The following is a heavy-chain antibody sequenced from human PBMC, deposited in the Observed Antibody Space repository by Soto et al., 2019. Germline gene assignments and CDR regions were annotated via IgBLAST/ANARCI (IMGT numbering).Heavy chain of an antibody. Sequence: SEALSLTCTVSGDSFTSGTYYWTWILQTPMKGLEWIGYISYSERANYNPSLKSRVTISIDTSKNQFSLKLSSVTAADTAVYYCARDTYYYDTNGYYYFDYWGQGTLVTVSS. D-gene: IGHD3-22*01. CDR2: ISYSERA. J-gene: IGHJ4*02. V-gene: IGHV4-61*01. CDR1: GDSFTSGTYY. CDR3: ARDTYYYDTNGYYYFDY.